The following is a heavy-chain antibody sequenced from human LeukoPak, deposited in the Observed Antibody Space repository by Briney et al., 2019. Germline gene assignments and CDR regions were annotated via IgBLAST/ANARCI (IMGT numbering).Heavy chain of an antibody. CDR1: GYTFTSYD. J-gene: IGHJ5*02. V-gene: IGHV1-8*01. D-gene: IGHD2-21*01. CDR3: AALNWRRSTRGEAGWFDP. CDR2: MNPNSGNA. Sequence: ASVKCSCKASGYTFTSYDINWVRQATGQGLEWMGWMNPNSGNAGYAQKFQGRVAMTRNTSISTAYMELSSLRSEDTAVYYCAALNWRRSTRGEAGWFDPWGQGTLVTVSS.